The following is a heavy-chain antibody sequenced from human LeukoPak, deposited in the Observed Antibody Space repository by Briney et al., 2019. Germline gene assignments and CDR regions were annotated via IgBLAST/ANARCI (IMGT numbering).Heavy chain of an antibody. CDR3: AREPLGCGGDCHFDY. CDR2: IIPIYNPV. CDR1: GGTFSSHA. V-gene: IGHV1-69*13. D-gene: IGHD2-21*02. J-gene: IGHJ4*02. Sequence: ASVKVSCKTSGGTFSSHAFSWMRQAPGQGLEWVGRIIPIYNPVDYTQRFQGRVTITADESTNTVYLELSSLRYDDTAVYYCAREPLGCGGDCHFDYWGQGTLVTVSS.